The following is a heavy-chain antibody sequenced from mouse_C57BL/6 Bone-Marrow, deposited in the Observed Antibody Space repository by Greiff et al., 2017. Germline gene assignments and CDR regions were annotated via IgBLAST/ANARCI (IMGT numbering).Heavy chain of an antibody. J-gene: IGHJ4*01. CDR3: ARSEGFITTLYYYAMDY. CDR2: INPNYGTT. V-gene: IGHV1-39*01. CDR1: GYSFTDYN. Sequence: EVQLQQSGPELVKPGASVKISCKASGYSFTDYNMNWVKQSNGKSLEWIGVINPNYGTTSYNQKFKGKATLTVDQSSSTAYMQLNSLTSEDSAVYYCARSEGFITTLYYYAMDYWGQGTSVTVSS. D-gene: IGHD1-1*01.